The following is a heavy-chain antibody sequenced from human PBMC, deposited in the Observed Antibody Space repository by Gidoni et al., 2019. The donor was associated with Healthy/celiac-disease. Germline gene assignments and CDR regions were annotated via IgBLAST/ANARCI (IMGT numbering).Heavy chain of an antibody. CDR3: AKDTFALEYAFDI. V-gene: IGHV3-9*01. D-gene: IGHD3-3*01. CDR2: ISWDSASI. J-gene: IGHJ3*02. Sequence: EVQLVESGGGLVQPGRSLRGSCAASGFTFDDYAMHWVRQAPGKGLEWVSGISWDSASIGYADSVKGRFTISRDNAKNALYLQMNRLRAEDTALYYCAKDTFALEYAFDIWGQVTMVTVSS. CDR1: GFTFDDYA.